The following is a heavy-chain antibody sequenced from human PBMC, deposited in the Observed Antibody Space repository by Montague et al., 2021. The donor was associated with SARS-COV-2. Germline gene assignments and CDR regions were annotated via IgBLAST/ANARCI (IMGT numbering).Heavy chain of an antibody. CDR2: INSDGSST. D-gene: IGHD3-16*01. CDR3: ARDPGTYDCVWGSSLGIDY. Sequence: SLRLSCAASGFTFSSYWMHWVRQAPGKGLVWVSRINSDGSSTSYADSVKGRFTISRDNAKNTLYLQMNSLRAEDTAVYYCARDPGTYDCVWGSSLGIDYWGQGTLVTVSS. CDR1: GFTFSSYW. J-gene: IGHJ4*02. V-gene: IGHV3-74*01.